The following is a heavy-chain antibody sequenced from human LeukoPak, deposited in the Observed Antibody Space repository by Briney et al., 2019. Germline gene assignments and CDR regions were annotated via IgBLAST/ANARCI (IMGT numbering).Heavy chain of an antibody. V-gene: IGHV3-30-3*01. Sequence: GRSLRLSCAASGFTFSSYAMHWVRQAPGKGLEWVAVISYDGSNKYYADSVKGRFTISRDNSKNTLYLQMNSLRAEDRAVYYCARKRLDYWGQGTLVTVSS. D-gene: IGHD6-25*01. J-gene: IGHJ4*02. CDR1: GFTFSSYA. CDR3: ARKRLDY. CDR2: ISYDGSNK.